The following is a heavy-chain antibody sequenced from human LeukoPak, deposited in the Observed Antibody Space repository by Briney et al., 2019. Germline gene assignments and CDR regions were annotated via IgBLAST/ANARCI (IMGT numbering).Heavy chain of an antibody. CDR3: ARDSWGGPRGYSYGYPGDDAFDI. V-gene: IGHV4-39*07. Sequence: SETLSLTCTVSGGSISSSGYYWGWIRQPPGKGLEWIGNIYYVGSTYYNPSLNSRVTISVDTSKNQFSLKLNSVTAADTAIYYCARDSWGGPRGYSYGYPGDDAFDIWGQGTMVTVSS. D-gene: IGHD5-18*01. J-gene: IGHJ3*02. CDR2: IYYVGST. CDR1: GGSISSSGYY.